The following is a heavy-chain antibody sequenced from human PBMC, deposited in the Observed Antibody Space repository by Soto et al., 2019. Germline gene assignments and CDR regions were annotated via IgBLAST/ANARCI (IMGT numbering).Heavy chain of an antibody. Sequence: GGSLRLCCAAPGFTFSGSAMPWARQASGKGLEWVGRIRSKANSYATAYAASVKGRFTISRDDSNNTAYLQMNSLKTEDTAVYYCTRLIPAGYCSGGSCSRPVLYHYNGMHVSGQGPTLTLSS. J-gene: IGHJ6*02. D-gene: IGHD2-15*01. CDR2: IRSKANSYAT. V-gene: IGHV3-73*01. CDR1: GFTFSGSA. CDR3: TRLIPAGYCSGGSCSRPVLYHYNGMHV.